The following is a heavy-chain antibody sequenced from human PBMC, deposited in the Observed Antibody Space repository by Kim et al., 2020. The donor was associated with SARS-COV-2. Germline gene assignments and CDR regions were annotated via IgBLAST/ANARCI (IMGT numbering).Heavy chain of an antibody. CDR3: ARSFTDYDAFHM. CDR2: SKPNSGGA. J-gene: IGHJ3*02. V-gene: IGHV1-2*06. Sequence: ASVKVSCKATGFLLSAYYIHWVRQAPGQGLEWMGRSKPNSGGADSAQKFQGRVTITRDTSISTAYMELSRLTSDDTAVYYCARSFTDYDAFHMWGQGTMLTVSS. D-gene: IGHD4-17*01. CDR1: GFLLSAYY.